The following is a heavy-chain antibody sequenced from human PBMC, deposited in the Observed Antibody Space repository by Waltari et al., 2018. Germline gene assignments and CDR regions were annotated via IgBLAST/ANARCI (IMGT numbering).Heavy chain of an antibody. J-gene: IGHJ5*02. D-gene: IGHD2-2*03. Sequence: QVQLQESGPGLVRPSETLSLTCDVAGSFIHTGFFWGWTRQPPGKGLEWIGNIYHDGTTYHSPSLKNRLTISLDTSKNQFSLRLTFVTVADSALYYCARQTLGYCTSAACRRLETWGQGILVTVSS. CDR3: ARQTLGYCTSAACRRLET. CDR2: IYHDGTT. CDR1: GSFIHTGFF. V-gene: IGHV4-38-2*01.